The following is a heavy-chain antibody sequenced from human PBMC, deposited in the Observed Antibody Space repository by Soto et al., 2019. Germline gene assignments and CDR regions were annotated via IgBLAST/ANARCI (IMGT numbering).Heavy chain of an antibody. CDR1: GGSISSGGYY. V-gene: IGHV4-31*03. J-gene: IGHJ3*02. CDR3: ARDDYGGNSDDAFDI. D-gene: IGHD4-17*01. Sequence: SETLSLTCTVSGGSISSGGYYWSWIRQHSGKGLEWIGYIYYSGSTYYNPSLKSRVTISVDTSKNQFSLKLSSVTAADTAVYYCARDDYGGNSDDAFDIWGQGTMVTVSS. CDR2: IYYSGST.